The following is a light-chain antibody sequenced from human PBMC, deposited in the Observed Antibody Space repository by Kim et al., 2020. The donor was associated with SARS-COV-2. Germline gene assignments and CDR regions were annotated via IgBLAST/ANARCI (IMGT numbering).Light chain of an antibody. J-gene: IGLJ2*01. V-gene: IGLV1-51*01. CDR2: DNN. CDR1: NSNIGGNY. CDR3: GTWDNSLIAVV. Sequence: QSVLTQPPSVSAAPGQKVTIACSGSNSNIGGNYVSWYQQLPGTAPKLLIYDNNKRPSRIPDRFFGSKSGTSATLVITVLQTEDEADYFCGTWDNSLIAVVFGGGTQLTVL.